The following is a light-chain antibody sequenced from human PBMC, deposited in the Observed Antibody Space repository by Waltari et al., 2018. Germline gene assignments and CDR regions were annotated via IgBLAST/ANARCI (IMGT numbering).Light chain of an antibody. CDR3: QVSDSSGDHDV. J-gene: IGLJ6*01. CDR2: YDS. CDR1: NLGSKF. V-gene: IGLV3-21*01. Sequence: SYDLTQTPSLSVSPGQTAKITCGGDNLGSKFVNWYQQKPPQAPVVVIYYDSDRPSGIPERFSGSKSGNTATLTVSGVEAGDEADYYCQVSDSSGDHDVFGSGTKLT.